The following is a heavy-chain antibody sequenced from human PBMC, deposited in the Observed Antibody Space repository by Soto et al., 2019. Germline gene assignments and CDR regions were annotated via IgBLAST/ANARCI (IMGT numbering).Heavy chain of an antibody. V-gene: IGHV1-2*02. D-gene: IGHD5-18*01. J-gene: IGHJ4*02. CDR2: INPNSGGT. CDR1: GYTFTGYY. Sequence: ASVKVSCKASGYTFTGYYMHWVRQAPGQGLEWMGWINPNSGGTNYAQKFQGRVTMTRDTSISTAYMELSRLRSDDTAVYYCARARSGGYSYGPYFDYWGQGTLVTVS. CDR3: ARARSGGYSYGPYFDY.